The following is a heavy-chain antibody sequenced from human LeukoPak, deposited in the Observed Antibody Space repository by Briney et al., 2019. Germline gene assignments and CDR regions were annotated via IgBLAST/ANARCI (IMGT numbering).Heavy chain of an antibody. V-gene: IGHV3-23*01. Sequence: GGSLRLSCAASGFTFSSYAMSWVRQAPGKGREWVSAISGSGGSTYYADSVKGRFTISRDNSKNTLYLQMNSLRAEDTAVYYCAKSIAGSRYYYYGMDVWGQGTTVTVSS. J-gene: IGHJ6*02. CDR1: GFTFSSYA. D-gene: IGHD3-10*01. CDR3: AKSIAGSRYYYYGMDV. CDR2: ISGSGGST.